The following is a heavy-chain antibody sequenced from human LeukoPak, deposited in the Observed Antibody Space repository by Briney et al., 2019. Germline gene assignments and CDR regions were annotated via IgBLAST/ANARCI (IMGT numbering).Heavy chain of an antibody. CDR1: GGSFSGYY. V-gene: IGHV4-34*01. CDR2: INHSGST. CDR3: ARGRITIFGVVKFVRRWFDP. J-gene: IGHJ5*02. D-gene: IGHD3-3*01. Sequence: PSETLSLTCAVYGGSFSGYYWSWIRQPPGKGLEWIGDINHSGSTNYNPSLKSRVTISVDTSKNLFSLKLSSVTAADTAVYYCARGRITIFGVVKFVRRWFDPWGQGTLVTVSS.